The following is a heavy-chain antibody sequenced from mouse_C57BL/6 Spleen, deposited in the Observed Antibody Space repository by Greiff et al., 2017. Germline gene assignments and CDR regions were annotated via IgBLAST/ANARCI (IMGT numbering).Heavy chain of an antibody. D-gene: IGHD2-12*01. CDR3: TRRADSPDY. J-gene: IGHJ2*01. CDR1: GYTFTSYW. CDR2: IYPGGGST. Sequence: QVQLQQPGAELVKPGASVKMSCKASGYTFTSYWITWVTQRPGQGLEWIGEIYPGGGSTNYNEKFKSKATLTVDTSSSTAYMQLSSLTSEDSADYCGTRRADSPDYWGQGTTLTVSS. V-gene: IGHV1-55*01.